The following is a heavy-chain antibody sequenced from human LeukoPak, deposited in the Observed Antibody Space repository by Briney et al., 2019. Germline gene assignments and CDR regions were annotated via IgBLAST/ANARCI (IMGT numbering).Heavy chain of an antibody. CDR3: AAPFGQHYYYGMDV. D-gene: IGHD3-10*01. Sequence: ASVKVSCKASGFTFTSSAVQWARQARGQRLEWIGWIVVGSGNTNYAQEFQERVTITRDMSTSTAYMELSSLRSEDTAVYYCAAPFGQHYYYGMDVWGQGTTVTVSS. J-gene: IGHJ6*02. CDR2: IVVGSGNT. V-gene: IGHV1-58*01. CDR1: GFTFTSSA.